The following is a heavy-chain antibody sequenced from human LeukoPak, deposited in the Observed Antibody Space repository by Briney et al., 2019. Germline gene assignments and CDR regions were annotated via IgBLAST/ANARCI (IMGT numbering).Heavy chain of an antibody. CDR2: ITSSSNHI. V-gene: IGHV3-21*01. CDR1: GFTFSSYS. D-gene: IGHD1-26*01. CDR3: AREHSGSYPADY. J-gene: IGHJ4*02. Sequence: GGSLRLSCAASGFTFSSYSMHWVRQAPGKGLEWVSSITSSSNHIYYADSVKGRYTISRDNAKNSLYLQMNSLRAEDTAVYYCAREHSGSYPADYWGQGTLVTVSS.